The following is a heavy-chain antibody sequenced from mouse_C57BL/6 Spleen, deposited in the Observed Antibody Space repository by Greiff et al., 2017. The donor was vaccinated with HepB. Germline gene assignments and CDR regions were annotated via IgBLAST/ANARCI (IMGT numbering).Heavy chain of an antibody. Sequence: VQLQQSGPELVKPGASVKISCKASGYTFTDYYMNWVKQSHGKSLEWIGDINPNNGGTSYNQKFKGKATLTVDKSSSTAYMELRSLTSEDSAVYYCARKLYSNYVNYFDYWGQGTTLTVSS. D-gene: IGHD2-5*01. CDR1: GYTFTDYY. CDR3: ARKLYSNYVNYFDY. J-gene: IGHJ2*01. CDR2: INPNNGGT. V-gene: IGHV1-26*01.